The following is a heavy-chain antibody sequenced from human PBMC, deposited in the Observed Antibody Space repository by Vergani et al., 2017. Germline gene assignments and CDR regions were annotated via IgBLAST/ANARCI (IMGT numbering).Heavy chain of an antibody. Sequence: QVQLVQSGAEVKKPGSSVKVSCKASGGTFSSYAISWVRQATGQGLEWMGGIIPIFGTANYAQKFQGRVTMTADESTSTAYMELSRLRSEDTAVYYGAGGGAAANAHPYYYDGMDVWGQGTTVTVSS. CDR1: GGTFSSYA. V-gene: IGHV1-69*01. J-gene: IGHJ6*02. CDR2: IIPIFGTA. D-gene: IGHD2-2*01. CDR3: AGGGAAANAHPYYYDGMDV.